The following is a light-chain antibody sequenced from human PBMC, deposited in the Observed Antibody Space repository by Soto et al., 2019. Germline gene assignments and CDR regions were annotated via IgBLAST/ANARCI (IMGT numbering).Light chain of an antibody. Sequence: DIQMTQSPSSLSASVGDRVTITCRASQSISSYLNWYQQKPGKAPKLLIYAASSLQSGVPSRFSGSGSGTDFTLTISSLQDEDVAVYYCQQYYSTPLTFGGGTKVDIK. CDR2: AAS. CDR1: QSISSY. V-gene: IGKV1-39*01. CDR3: QQYYSTPLT. J-gene: IGKJ4*01.